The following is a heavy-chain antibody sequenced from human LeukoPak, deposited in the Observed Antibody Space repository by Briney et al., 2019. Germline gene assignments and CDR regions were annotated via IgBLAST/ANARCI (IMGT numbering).Heavy chain of an antibody. J-gene: IGHJ4*02. V-gene: IGHV4-39*01. CDR2: MYYSGST. Sequence: SETLSLTCTVSGGSINIDDYYWGWIRQPPGKGLEWIGSMYYSGSTYYTPSLKSRVTISVDTSKNQFSLKLRSVTAADTAVYYCARRRHCGSISCYNYFDYWGQGTLVTVSS. D-gene: IGHD2-2*02. CDR3: ARRRHCGSISCYNYFDY. CDR1: GGSINIDDYY.